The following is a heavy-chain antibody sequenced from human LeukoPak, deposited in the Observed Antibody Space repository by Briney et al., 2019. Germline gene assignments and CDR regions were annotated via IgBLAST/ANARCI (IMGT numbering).Heavy chain of an antibody. D-gene: IGHD3-10*01. CDR3: AGDGRHGDDAFDI. V-gene: IGHV4-38-2*02. CDR1: GYSISSGYY. CDR2: IYHSGST. Sequence: SETLSLTCTVSGYSISSGYYWGWIRQPPGKGLEWIGSIYHSGSTDYNPSLKSRVTISEDTSKNQFSLKLSSVTAADTAVYYCAGDGRHGDDAFDIWGQGTMVTVSS. J-gene: IGHJ3*02.